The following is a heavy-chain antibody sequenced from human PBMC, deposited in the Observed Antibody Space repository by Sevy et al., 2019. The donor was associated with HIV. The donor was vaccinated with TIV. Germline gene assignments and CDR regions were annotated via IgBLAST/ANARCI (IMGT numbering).Heavy chain of an antibody. CDR2: LSYDGSTQ. D-gene: IGHD6-19*01. CDR1: GFSVSSHA. V-gene: IGHV3-30*04. J-gene: IGHJ4*02. CDR3: TRAAGYSVGWYPSNY. Sequence: GESLKISCAASGFSVSSHAMHWVRQAPGKGLEWVALLSYDGSTQYYADSVKGRFSISRDNSKNILYLQMNSLRPADTALYYCTRAAGYSVGWYPSNYWGQGTLVTVSS.